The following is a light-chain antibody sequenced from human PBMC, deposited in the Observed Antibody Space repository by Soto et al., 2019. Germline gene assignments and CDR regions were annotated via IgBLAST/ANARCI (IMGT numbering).Light chain of an antibody. CDR2: AAS. CDR1: QRISSY. J-gene: IGKJ4*01. Sequence: DIQMTQSPSSLSASVGDRVTITCRASQRISSYLNWYEQKPGKAPKLLIYAASSLQSGVPSRFSGSGSGTDFTLTISSLQPEDFATYYCQQSYSMPLTFGGGTKVDIK. V-gene: IGKV1-39*01. CDR3: QQSYSMPLT.